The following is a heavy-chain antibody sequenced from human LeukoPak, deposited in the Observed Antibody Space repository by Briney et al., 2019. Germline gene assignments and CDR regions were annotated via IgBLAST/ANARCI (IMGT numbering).Heavy chain of an antibody. CDR3: ARAANLGWGIVVVTAIYDY. Sequence: GGSLRLSCAASGFTFSSYEMNWVRQSPGKGLEWVSYISSSGSTTHYADSVKGRFTISRDNAKNSLYLQMNSLRAEDTAVYYCARAANLGWGIVVVTAIYDYWGQGTLVTVSS. D-gene: IGHD2-21*02. V-gene: IGHV3-48*03. CDR2: ISSSGSTT. CDR1: GFTFSSYE. J-gene: IGHJ4*02.